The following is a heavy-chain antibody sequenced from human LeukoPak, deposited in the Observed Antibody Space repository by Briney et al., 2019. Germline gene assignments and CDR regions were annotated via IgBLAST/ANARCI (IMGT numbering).Heavy chain of an antibody. J-gene: IGHJ5*02. Sequence: SQTLSLTCAIPGDSVSSNIAAWNWIRQSPSSGLEWLGRTYYRSRWYNDYAVSVKSRITISPDTSKNQCSLQLNSVTPEDTAVYYCARGVFSHWFDPWGQGTLVIVSS. V-gene: IGHV6-1*01. CDR1: GDSVSSNIAA. CDR3: ARGVFSHWFDP. CDR2: TYYRSRWYN.